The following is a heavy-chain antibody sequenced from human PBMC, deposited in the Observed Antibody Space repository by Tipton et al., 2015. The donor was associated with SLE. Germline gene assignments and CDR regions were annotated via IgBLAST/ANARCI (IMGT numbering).Heavy chain of an antibody. CDR3: ARVATAPAVAGRRGDY. CDR1: GGSISPYH. D-gene: IGHD6-19*01. CDR2: INHSGGS. J-gene: IGHJ4*02. V-gene: IGHV4-34*01. Sequence: GLVKPSETLSLTCTVSGGSISPYHWIWIRQPPGKGLEWIGEINHSGGSNYNPSLKSRVTISVDTSKNQFSLKVTSVTAADTAVYYCARVATAPAVAGRRGDYWGQGILVTVSS.